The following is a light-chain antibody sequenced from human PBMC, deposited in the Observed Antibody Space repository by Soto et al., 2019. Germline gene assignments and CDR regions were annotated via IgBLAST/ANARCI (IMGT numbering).Light chain of an antibody. Sequence: EIVMTQSPATLSVSPGERATLSCRASQRVSTYLAWYQQKPGQAPTLVLYGASIRATGIPARFSGSGSGTDFTLTISSLQSEDLAVYYCQQHGTSPYTFGQGTVLEIK. CDR1: QRVSTY. V-gene: IGKV3-15*01. CDR3: QQHGTSPYT. J-gene: IGKJ2*01. CDR2: GAS.